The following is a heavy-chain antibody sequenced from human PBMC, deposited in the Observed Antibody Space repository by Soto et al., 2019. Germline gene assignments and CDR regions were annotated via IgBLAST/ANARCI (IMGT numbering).Heavy chain of an antibody. J-gene: IGHJ5*02. CDR2: IKQDGSEK. Sequence: EVQLVESGGGLVQPGGSLRLSCAASGFTFSSYWMSWVRQAPGKGLEWVANIKQDGSEKYYVDSVKGRFTISRDNAKNSMYLQMKSLRAEDTAVYYCAREGAITMVRGVKTEVAPWGQGTLVTVSS. V-gene: IGHV3-7*01. CDR1: GFTFSSYW. CDR3: AREGAITMVRGVKTEVAP. D-gene: IGHD3-10*01.